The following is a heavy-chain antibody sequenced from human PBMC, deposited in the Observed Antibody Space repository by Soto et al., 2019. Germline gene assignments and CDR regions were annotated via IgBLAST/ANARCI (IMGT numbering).Heavy chain of an antibody. CDR1: GYTFTSYG. V-gene: IGHV1-18*03. D-gene: IGHD2-2*01. J-gene: IGHJ3*02. Sequence: ASVKVSCKASGYTFTSYGISWVRQAPGQGLEWMGRISAYNGNTNYAQKLQGRVTMTTDTFTSTAYMELWSLRSEDMAVYYCARDYRSCSSTSCFFVEPADAFDIWGQGTMVTVSS. CDR2: ISAYNGNT. CDR3: ARDYRSCSSTSCFFVEPADAFDI.